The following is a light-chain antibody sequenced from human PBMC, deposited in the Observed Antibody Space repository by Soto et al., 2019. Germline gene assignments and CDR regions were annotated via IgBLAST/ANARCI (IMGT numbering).Light chain of an antibody. CDR1: QDISKF. CDR3: KQYENRHYT. Sequence: DIQMTQSPSSLSVSIGDRVSFTCQASQDISKFLNWYQHKPGQAPSLLIYDASKSHFGVPSRFSGSGSGTDFTFTISSLQPDDNETYYCKQYENRHYTFGTGTKGNI. V-gene: IGKV1-33*01. J-gene: IGKJ3*01. CDR2: DAS.